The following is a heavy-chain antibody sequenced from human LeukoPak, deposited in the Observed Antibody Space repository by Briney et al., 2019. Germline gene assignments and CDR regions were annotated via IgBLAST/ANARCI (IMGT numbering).Heavy chain of an antibody. V-gene: IGHV4-34*01. Sequence: PSETLSLTCAVSGGSFSGYYWSWIRQPPGKGLEWIGEINHSGSTNYNPSLKSRVTISVDTSKNQFSLKLSSVTAADTAVYYCARVVVVVVAALDYYYMDVWGKGTTVTVSS. CDR2: INHSGST. J-gene: IGHJ6*03. CDR1: GGSFSGYY. CDR3: ARVVVVVVAALDYYYMDV. D-gene: IGHD2-15*01.